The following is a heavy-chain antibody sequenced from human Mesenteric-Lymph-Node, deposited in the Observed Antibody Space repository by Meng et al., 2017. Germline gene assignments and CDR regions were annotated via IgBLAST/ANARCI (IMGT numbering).Heavy chain of an antibody. CDR3: ARHDGGYGDYFDH. J-gene: IGHJ4*02. CDR2: IYYSGST. Sequence: SGPGLVKPSQTLSLPCTVSGDSSSSGEYFWSWIRQPPGKGLEWIGSIYYSGSTYYNPSLRSRVTMSLDTSKNQFSLKLSSVTATDTAVYYCARHDGGYGDYFDHWGQGTLVTGSS. D-gene: IGHD5-12*01. CDR1: GDSSSSGEYF. V-gene: IGHV4-39*01.